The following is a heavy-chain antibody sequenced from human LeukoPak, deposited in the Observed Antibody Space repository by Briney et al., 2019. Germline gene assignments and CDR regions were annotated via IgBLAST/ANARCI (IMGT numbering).Heavy chain of an antibody. V-gene: IGHV3-30*05. CDR1: GFTVSSNY. Sequence: PGGSLRLSCAPVGFTVSSNYMSWVRQARGKGLEWVAVISYDGSNKYYADSVKGRFTISRDNSKNTLYLQMNSLRAEGTAVYYCARAVSYSSGWSPDYWGQGTLVTVSS. D-gene: IGHD6-19*01. CDR3: ARAVSYSSGWSPDY. J-gene: IGHJ4*02. CDR2: ISYDGSNK.